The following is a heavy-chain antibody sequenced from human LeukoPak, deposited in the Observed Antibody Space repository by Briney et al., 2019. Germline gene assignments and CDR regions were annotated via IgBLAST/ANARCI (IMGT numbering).Heavy chain of an antibody. J-gene: IGHJ3*02. Sequence: PGGSLRLSCAASGFTFDDYAMPWVRQAPGKGLEWVSGISWNSGSIGYADSVKGRFTISRDNAKNSLYLQMNSLRAEDTALYYCAKETHERYYYDSSGYSNAFDIWGQGTMVTVSS. V-gene: IGHV3-9*01. CDR2: ISWNSGSI. D-gene: IGHD3-22*01. CDR1: GFTFDDYA. CDR3: AKETHERYYYDSSGYSNAFDI.